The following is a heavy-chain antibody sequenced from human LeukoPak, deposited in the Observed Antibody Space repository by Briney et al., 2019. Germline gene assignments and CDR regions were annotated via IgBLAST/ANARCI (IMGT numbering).Heavy chain of an antibody. CDR3: ARGRGERKYYFDY. V-gene: IGHV3-48*02. CDR1: VFPFSSYS. D-gene: IGHD3-10*01. Sequence: GGSLRLSCSASVFPFSSYSMTWVRRAPGKGVGWVSYISSSSRAIYYADSVKGRFTISRDNAKNSLYLQMNSLRDEDTAVYYCARGRGERKYYFDYWGEGTLVTVSS. CDR2: ISSSSRAI. J-gene: IGHJ4*02.